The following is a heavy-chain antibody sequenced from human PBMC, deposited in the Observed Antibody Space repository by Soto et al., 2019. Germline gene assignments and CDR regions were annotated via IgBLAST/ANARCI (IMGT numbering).Heavy chain of an antibody. CDR3: ARGGSSFFDP. CDR2: ISKSSRAI. V-gene: IGHV3-11*01. CDR1: GFSFSDYY. Sequence: QVQLVESGGGLVKPAGSLRLSCAASGFSFSDYYMSWIRQAPGKGLEWISYISKSSRAISYADSVKGRFTISRDNANNPLYLQLNSLRVEDTAVYYCARGGSSFFDPWGQGTLVIVSS. J-gene: IGHJ5*02. D-gene: IGHD6-13*01.